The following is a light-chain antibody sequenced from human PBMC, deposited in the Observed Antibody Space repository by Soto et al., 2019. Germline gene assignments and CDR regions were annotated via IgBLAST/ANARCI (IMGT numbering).Light chain of an antibody. CDR3: QSYDSSLSVNWV. J-gene: IGLJ3*02. CDR2: GNS. V-gene: IGLV1-40*01. CDR1: SSNIGAGYD. Sequence: QSVLTQPPSVSGAPGQRVTISCTGSSSNIGAGYDVHWYQQLPGTAPKLLMYGNSNRPSGVPDRFSGSKSGTSASLAITGLQAEDEADYYCQSYDSSLSVNWVFGGGTKLTVL.